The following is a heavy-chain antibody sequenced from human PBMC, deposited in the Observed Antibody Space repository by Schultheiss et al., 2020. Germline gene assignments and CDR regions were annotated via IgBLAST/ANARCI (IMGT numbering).Heavy chain of an antibody. CDR3: AREKRQWLVLSYYYYYGMDV. CDR1: GFTFSSYW. CDR2: IKQDGSEK. V-gene: IGHV3-7*01. J-gene: IGHJ6*02. Sequence: GGSLRLSCAASGFTFSSYWMSWVRQAPGKGLEWVANIKQDGSEKYYVDSVKGRFTISRDNAKNSLYLQMNSLRAEDTAVYYCAREKRQWLVLSYYYYYGMDVWGQGTTVTVSS. D-gene: IGHD6-19*01.